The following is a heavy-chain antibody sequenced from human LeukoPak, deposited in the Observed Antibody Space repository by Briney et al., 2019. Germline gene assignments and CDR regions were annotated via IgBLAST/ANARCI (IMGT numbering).Heavy chain of an antibody. Sequence: ASVKVSCTASGYTFTGYYMHWVRQAPGQGLEWMGWINPNSGGTNYAQKFQGRVTMTRDTSISTAYMELSRLRSDDTAVYYCARDGGSGSFAWFDPWGQGTLVTVSS. J-gene: IGHJ5*02. CDR3: ARDGGSGSFAWFDP. CDR2: INPNSGGT. V-gene: IGHV1-2*02. D-gene: IGHD3-10*01. CDR1: GYTFTGYY.